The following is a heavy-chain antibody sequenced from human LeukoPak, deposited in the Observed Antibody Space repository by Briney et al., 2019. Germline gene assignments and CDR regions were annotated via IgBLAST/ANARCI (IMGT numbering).Heavy chain of an antibody. CDR2: ISYDGSNT. CDR1: GFIFNSFG. V-gene: IGHV3-30*18. Sequence: GGSLRLSCAASGFIFNSFGMYWVRQAPGKGLEWVAVISYDGSNTYYVASVKGRFTISRDNSKNTLYLQMNSLTTEDTAVYYCAKEGAGGSSYYFESWGQGTLVTVSS. D-gene: IGHD2-15*01. CDR3: AKEGAGGSSYYFES. J-gene: IGHJ4*02.